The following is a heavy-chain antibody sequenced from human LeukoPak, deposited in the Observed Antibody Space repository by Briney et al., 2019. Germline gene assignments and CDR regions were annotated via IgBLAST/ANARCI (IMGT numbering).Heavy chain of an antibody. J-gene: IGHJ6*03. V-gene: IGHV4-34*01. Sequence: SETLSPTCAVYGGSFSGYYWSWIRQPPGKGLEWIGEINHSGSTNYNPSLKSRVTISVDTYKNQFSLKLSSVTAADTAVYYCARGEGDYDMSWGYMDVWGKGTTVTVSS. CDR2: INHSGST. D-gene: IGHD3-9*01. CDR1: GGSFSGYY. CDR3: ARGEGDYDMSWGYMDV.